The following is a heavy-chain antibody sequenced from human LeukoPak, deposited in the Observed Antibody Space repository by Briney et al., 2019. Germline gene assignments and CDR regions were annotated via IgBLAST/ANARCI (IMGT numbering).Heavy chain of an antibody. V-gene: IGHV4-59*01. J-gene: IGHJ6*02. D-gene: IGHD3-16*02. CDR3: ARGRYDYVWGSYRPYYYYGMDV. Sequence: ASETLSLTCTVSGGSISSYYWSWIRQPPGKGLEWIGYIYYSGSTNYNPSPKSRVTISVDTSKNQFSLKLSSVTAADTAVYYCARGRYDYVWGSYRPYYYYGMDVWGQGTTVTVSS. CDR2: IYYSGST. CDR1: GGSISSYY.